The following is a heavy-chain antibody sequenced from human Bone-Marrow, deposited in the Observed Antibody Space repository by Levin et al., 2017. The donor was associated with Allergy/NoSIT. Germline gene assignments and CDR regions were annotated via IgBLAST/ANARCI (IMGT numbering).Heavy chain of an antibody. J-gene: IGHJ4*02. Sequence: PGGSLRLSCAASGFSFSIAWMNWVRQAPGKGLEWVGQIKSNTDGGTTDYAAPVKGRFTISRDDSKNMLYLQMSSLKTEDSAVYYCTTMTMIAIHPDSWGQGTLVTVSS. CDR1: GFSFSIAW. V-gene: IGHV3-15*07. CDR2: IKSNTDGGTT. CDR3: TTMTMIAIHPDS. D-gene: IGHD3-22*01.